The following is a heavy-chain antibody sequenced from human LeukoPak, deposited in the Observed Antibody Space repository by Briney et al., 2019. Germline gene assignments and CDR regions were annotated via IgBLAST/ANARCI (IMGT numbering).Heavy chain of an antibody. CDR3: AVGVYQLDY. J-gene: IGHJ4*02. V-gene: IGHV3-7*02. D-gene: IGHD2-2*01. CDR1: GFTFINYW. Sequence: GGSLRLSCAASGFTFINYWMTWVRQAPGKGLEWEANVKQDGSEKYYVDSVKGRFTISRDNAKNSLYLQMNSLRAEDTAVYYCAVGVYQLDYWGQGTLVTVSS. CDR2: VKQDGSEK.